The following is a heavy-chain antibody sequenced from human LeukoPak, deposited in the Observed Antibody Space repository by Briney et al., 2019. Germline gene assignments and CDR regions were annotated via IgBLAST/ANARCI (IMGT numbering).Heavy chain of an antibody. CDR3: AKAPVTTCSGAYCYPFDY. J-gene: IGHJ4*02. Sequence: GGSLRLSCAASGFTFSSYWMSWVRQAPGKGLEWVANIKQDGSEKYYVDSVKGRFTISRDNAKNSLYLQMNSLRAEDAAVYYCAKAPVTTCSGAYCYPFDYWSQGTLVTVSS. CDR1: GFTFSSYW. D-gene: IGHD2-15*01. V-gene: IGHV3-7*03. CDR2: IKQDGSEK.